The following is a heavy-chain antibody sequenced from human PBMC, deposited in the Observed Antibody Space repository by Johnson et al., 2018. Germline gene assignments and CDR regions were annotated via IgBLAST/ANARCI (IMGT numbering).Heavy chain of an antibody. V-gene: IGHV3-20*04. J-gene: IGHJ1*01. CDR2: INRKDDST. CDR3: ARAIPPYYYDSSGYSFQH. CDR1: GFSFADYG. Sequence: VQLVQSGGGVVRPGGSLRLSCAASGFSFADYGMSWVRQAPGQGLEWVAGINRKDDSTSYADSVKGRFTISRDHTKNSLYLQMNSLKAEDTAVYYCARAIPPYYYDSSGYSFQHWGQGTLVTVSS. D-gene: IGHD3-22*01.